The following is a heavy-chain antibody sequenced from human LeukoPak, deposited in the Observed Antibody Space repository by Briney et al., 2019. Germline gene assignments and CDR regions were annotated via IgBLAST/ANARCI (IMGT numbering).Heavy chain of an antibody. J-gene: IGHJ4*02. Sequence: SETLSLTCTVSGDSISSNSWTWIRQPAGEGLEWIGRISTSGSTYYNPSLKSRVTMSIDTSKNQFSLRLSSVTAADTAMYYCARGGSWFHYWGQGTLVTVSS. CDR3: ARGGSWFHY. CDR1: GDSISSNS. D-gene: IGHD6-13*01. V-gene: IGHV4-4*07. CDR2: ISTSGST.